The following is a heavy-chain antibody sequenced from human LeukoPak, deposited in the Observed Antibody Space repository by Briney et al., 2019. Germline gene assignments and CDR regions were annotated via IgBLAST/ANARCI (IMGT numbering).Heavy chain of an antibody. Sequence: QTGGSLRLSCAASGFFLRKYWMSWVRQAPGKGLEWVANINQDVSEKYYVDSVKGRYTISRDNAENSVYLQMNNLKAEDTAVYYCARYGNGEWLAHYSFEVWGQGTMVTVSS. J-gene: IGHJ3*01. CDR2: INQDVSEK. D-gene: IGHD6-19*01. CDR1: GFFLRKYW. CDR3: ARYGNGEWLAHYSFEV. V-gene: IGHV3-7*01.